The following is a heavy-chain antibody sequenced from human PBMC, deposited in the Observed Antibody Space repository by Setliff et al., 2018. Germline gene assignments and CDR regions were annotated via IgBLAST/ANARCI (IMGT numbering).Heavy chain of an antibody. D-gene: IGHD6-13*01. CDR2: IIPAFTTA. CDR1: GGSFSSYA. Sequence: SVKVSCKASGGSFSSYAIIWVRQAPGQGLEWMGGIIPAFTTANYAQKFQGRVTITADESTSTAYMELSSLRSEDTAVYYCARDLRPGIAAAGTYYYYYMDVWGKGTTVTVSS. J-gene: IGHJ6*03. CDR3: ARDLRPGIAAAGTYYYYYMDV. V-gene: IGHV1-69*13.